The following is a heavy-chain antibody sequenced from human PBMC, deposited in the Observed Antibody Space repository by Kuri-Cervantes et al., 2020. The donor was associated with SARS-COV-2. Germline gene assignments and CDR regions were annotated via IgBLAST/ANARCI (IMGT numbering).Heavy chain of an antibody. J-gene: IGHJ4*02. CDR3: ARDVVHTYGWRAFDY. D-gene: IGHD5-18*01. CDR1: GASISNGSYY. V-gene: IGHV4-61*02. CDR2: FYTTERI. Sequence: SCTVSGASISNGSYYWSWIRQPAGKGLEWIGRFYTTERINYNPSLKSRVTISVDTSKNQFSLRLTSVTAADTAVYYCARDVVHTYGWRAFDYWGQGGLVTVSS.